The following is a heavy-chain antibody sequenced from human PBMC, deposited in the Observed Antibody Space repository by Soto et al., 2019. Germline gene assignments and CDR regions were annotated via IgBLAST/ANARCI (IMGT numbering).Heavy chain of an antibody. CDR3: GSSASPDAY. Sequence: GGSLRLSCAASGFIFNSYSMNWVRQAPGKGLEWISYINSGSTSVFYADSVKGRFTISRDNAKNSLYLQMNSLRAEDTAVYYCGSSASPDAYWGQGTLVTVSS. V-gene: IGHV3-48*01. CDR1: GFIFNSYS. CDR2: INSGSTSV. J-gene: IGHJ4*02. D-gene: IGHD3-22*01.